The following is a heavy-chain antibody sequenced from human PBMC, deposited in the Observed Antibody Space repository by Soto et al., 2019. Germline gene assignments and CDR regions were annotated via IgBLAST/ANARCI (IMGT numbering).Heavy chain of an antibody. Sequence: QVQLVESGGGLVKPGGSLRLSCAASGFTFSDYYMSWIRQAPGKGLEWVSYISSSGSTIYYADSVKGRFTISRDNAKNSLYLQMNSLRAEDTAVYYCARDRCSSTSCYRGGGDYYYYIDVWGKGTTVTVSS. V-gene: IGHV3-11*01. CDR2: ISSSGSTI. J-gene: IGHJ6*03. D-gene: IGHD2-2*02. CDR3: ARDRCSSTSCYRGGGDYYYYIDV. CDR1: GFTFSDYY.